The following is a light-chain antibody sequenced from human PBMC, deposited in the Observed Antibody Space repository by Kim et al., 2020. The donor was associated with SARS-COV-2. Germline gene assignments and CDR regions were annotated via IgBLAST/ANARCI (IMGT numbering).Light chain of an antibody. CDR1: INNVGNQG. CDR3: SAWDSSLSAWV. J-gene: IGLJ3*02. CDR2: RDN. Sequence: QHATLTCTGNINNVGNQGAAWLQQHQGHPPKLLFYRDNNRPSGISARFSASRSGSTASLTITGLQPEDEADYYCSAWDSSLSAWVFGGGTQLTVL. V-gene: IGLV10-54*01.